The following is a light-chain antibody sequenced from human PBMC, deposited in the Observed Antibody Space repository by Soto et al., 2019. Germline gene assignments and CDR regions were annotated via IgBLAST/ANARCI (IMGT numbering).Light chain of an antibody. CDR2: AAS. V-gene: IGKV1-27*01. CDR1: QGISNY. J-gene: IGKJ3*01. Sequence: DIQMTQSPSSLSASVGDRVTITCRASQGISNYIAWYQQKPGKAPKLLIYAASTLQSGVPSRLSGSGSGTDFTLTISSLQPEDVATYSCQKYSSVPLFGPGTKVDIK. CDR3: QKYSSVPL.